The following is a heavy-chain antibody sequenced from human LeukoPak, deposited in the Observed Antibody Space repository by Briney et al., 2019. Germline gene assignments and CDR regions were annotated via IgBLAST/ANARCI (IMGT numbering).Heavy chain of an antibody. CDR3: ARDPQYYDSSGFPADYFDY. V-gene: IGHV3-74*01. Sequence: GGSLRLSCAASGFTFSSYWMHWVRQAPGKGLVWVSRINSDGSSTSYADSVKGRFTISRDNAKNTLYLQMSSLRAEDTAVYYCARDPQYYDSSGFPADYFDYWGQGTLVTVSS. CDR2: INSDGSST. J-gene: IGHJ4*02. D-gene: IGHD3-22*01. CDR1: GFTFSSYW.